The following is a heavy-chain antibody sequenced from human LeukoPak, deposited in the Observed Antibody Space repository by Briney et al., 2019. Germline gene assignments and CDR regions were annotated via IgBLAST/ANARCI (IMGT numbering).Heavy chain of an antibody. CDR2: ISSSSSYI. V-gene: IGHV3-21*01. CDR3: ARDPPNYDSSGYYPLN. CDR1: GFTLSSYS. D-gene: IGHD3-22*01. Sequence: EGSLRLSCAASGFTLSSYSMNWVRQAPGKGLEWVSSISSSSSYIYYADSVKGRFTISRDNAKNSLYLQMNSLRAEDTAVYYCARDPPNYDSSGYYPLNWGQGTLVTVSS. J-gene: IGHJ4*02.